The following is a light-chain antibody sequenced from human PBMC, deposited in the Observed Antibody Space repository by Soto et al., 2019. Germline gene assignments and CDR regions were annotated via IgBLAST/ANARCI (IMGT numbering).Light chain of an antibody. CDR2: DAS. J-gene: IGKJ1*01. CDR1: QSISSW. CDR3: QQYNSYSGT. V-gene: IGKV1-5*01. Sequence: DIPIAESSCSLSAYIRDSVPFTCRASQSISSWLAWYQQKPGKAPKLLIYDASSLESGVPSRFSGSGSGTEFTLTISSLQPDDFATYYCQQYNSYSGTFGQRAKVDI.